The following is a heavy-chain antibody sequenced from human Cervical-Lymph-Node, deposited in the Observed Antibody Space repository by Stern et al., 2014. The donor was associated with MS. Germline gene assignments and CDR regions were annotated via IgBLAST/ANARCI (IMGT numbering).Heavy chain of an antibody. J-gene: IGHJ4*02. CDR3: ARDFKDFDY. Sequence: EDQLVESGGGLVKPGGSLRLSCAASGFTFSTYSMNWVRQAPGKGLEWVSSISSTSSYIFYADSVKGRFTISRDNAKNSLYLQLNSLRAEDTAVYYCARDFKDFDYWGQGTLVTVSS. CDR1: GFTFSTYS. CDR2: ISSTSSYI. V-gene: IGHV3-21*01.